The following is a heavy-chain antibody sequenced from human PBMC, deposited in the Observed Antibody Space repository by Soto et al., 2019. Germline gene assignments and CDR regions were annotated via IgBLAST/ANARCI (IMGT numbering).Heavy chain of an antibody. Sequence: QXLSLTCAISGDXVSSNRGAWNWIRQSPSRGLEWLGSKYYRSKWYNDYAVSVKSRITLNPDTSKNHFSLQLNSVTPEDPAAYYCARDSSGWYDNWFDPWGQGTLGTVSS. V-gene: IGHV6-1*01. J-gene: IGHJ5*02. D-gene: IGHD6-19*01. CDR3: ARDSSGWYDNWFDP. CDR1: GDXVSSNRGA. CDR2: KYYRSKWYN.